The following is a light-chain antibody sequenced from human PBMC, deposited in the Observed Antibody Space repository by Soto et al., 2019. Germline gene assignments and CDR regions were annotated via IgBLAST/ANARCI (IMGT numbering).Light chain of an antibody. J-gene: IGKJ1*01. Sequence: DIQMTQSPSTLSASVGDRVTITCRAIQSISDWLAWFQLKPGKAPKLLIYDASSLESGVPSRFSGSGSGTEFTLTISSLQPDDFTTYYCQQCNNYSTFGQGTKVDI. CDR1: QSISDW. V-gene: IGKV1-5*01. CDR3: QQCNNYST. CDR2: DAS.